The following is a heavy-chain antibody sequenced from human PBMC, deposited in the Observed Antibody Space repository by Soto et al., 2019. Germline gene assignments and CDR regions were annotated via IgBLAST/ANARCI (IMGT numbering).Heavy chain of an antibody. J-gene: IGHJ4*02. Sequence: TGGSLRLSCTDSGFSFNTYVMDWVRQAPGKGLEWVARILYDGSKEYYADPVKGRFTISRDNSKNTLYLQMDRLRVEDTAVYFCAKGLALMADHWGQGTTVTVYS. CDR2: ILYDGSKE. CDR3: AKGLALMADH. D-gene: IGHD2-21*01. V-gene: IGHV3-30*18. CDR1: GFSFNTYV.